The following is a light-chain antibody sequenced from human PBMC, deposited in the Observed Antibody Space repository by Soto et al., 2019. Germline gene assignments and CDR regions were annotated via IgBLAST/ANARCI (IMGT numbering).Light chain of an antibody. J-gene: IGLJ2*01. CDR1: SSNIGAGYD. CDR2: GNS. CDR3: QSYDSSLSGWKV. Sequence: QSVLTQPPSVSRPPGQRVTISCTRSSSNIGAGYDVHWYQQLPGTAPKLLIYGNSNRPSGVPDRFSGSKSGTSASLAITGLQAEDEADYYCQSYDSSLSGWKVFGGGTKLTVL. V-gene: IGLV1-40*01.